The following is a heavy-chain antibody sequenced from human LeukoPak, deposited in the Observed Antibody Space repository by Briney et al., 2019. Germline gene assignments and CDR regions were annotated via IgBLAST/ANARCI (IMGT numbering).Heavy chain of an antibody. CDR3: ARDSGYCSGGSCHPSAYFDY. D-gene: IGHD2-15*01. V-gene: IGHV4-31*03. CDR2: IYYSGST. J-gene: IGHJ4*02. Sequence: SETLSLTCTVSGGSISSGGYYWSWIRQHPGKGLEWIGYIYYSGSTYYNPSLKSRVTISVDTSKNQFSLKLSSVTAADTAVYYCARDSGYCSGGSCHPSAYFDYWGQGTLVTVSS. CDR1: GGSISSGGYY.